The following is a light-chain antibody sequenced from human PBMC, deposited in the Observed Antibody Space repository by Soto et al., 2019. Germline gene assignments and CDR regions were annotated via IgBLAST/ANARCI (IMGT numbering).Light chain of an antibody. Sequence: EIVMTQSPATLSVSPGERATLSCRASQSVTSKLAWYQQISGQAPRLLIYGASTRAKCIAARFSGSASGAEFALTLSSLKSEDFAVYYCQQYNNWPRTFGQGTKVDLK. V-gene: IGKV3D-15*01. CDR1: QSVTSK. J-gene: IGKJ1*01. CDR2: GAS. CDR3: QQYNNWPRT.